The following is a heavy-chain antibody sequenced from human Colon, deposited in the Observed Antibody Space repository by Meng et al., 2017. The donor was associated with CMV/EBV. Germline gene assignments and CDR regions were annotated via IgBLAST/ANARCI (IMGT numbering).Heavy chain of an antibody. CDR1: GYTFTGYH. CDR2: INPKTGGT. J-gene: IGHJ4*02. D-gene: IGHD2-2*02. CDR3: AAVLAPAAIKGPLDY. V-gene: IGHV1-2*02. Sequence: ASVKVSCKASGYTFTGYHMHWVRQAPGQGLEWMGWINPKTGGTNYAQKFQGRVTMTRDTSISTVYMELNSLTSDATAVYYCAAVLAPAAIKGPLDYWGQGTLVTVSS.